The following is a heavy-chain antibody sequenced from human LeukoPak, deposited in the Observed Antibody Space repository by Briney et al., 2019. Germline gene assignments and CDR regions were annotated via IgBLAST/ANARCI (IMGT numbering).Heavy chain of an antibody. Sequence: GGSLRLSCAASGFTLSSYWMSWVRQAPGKGLEWVANIKQDGSEKYYVDSVKGRFTISRDNAKNSLYLQMNSLRAEDTAVYYCARADYDTYYFDYWGQGTLVTVSS. CDR1: GFTLSSYW. V-gene: IGHV3-7*05. CDR3: ARADYDTYYFDY. D-gene: IGHD3-22*01. CDR2: IKQDGSEK. J-gene: IGHJ4*02.